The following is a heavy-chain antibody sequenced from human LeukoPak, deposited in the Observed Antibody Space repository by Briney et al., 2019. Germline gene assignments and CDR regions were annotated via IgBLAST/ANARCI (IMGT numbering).Heavy chain of an antibody. D-gene: IGHD2-15*01. V-gene: IGHV3-30*04. CDR3: ASKSVHCSGGSCYGVWRQNAFDI. CDR2: ISYDGSNK. CDR1: GFTFSSYA. J-gene: IGHJ3*02. Sequence: GRSLRLSCAASGFTFSSYAMHWVRQAPGKGLEWVAVISYDGSNKYYADSVKGRFTISRDNSKNTLYLQMNSLRAEDTAVYYCASKSVHCSGGSCYGVWRQNAFDIWGQGTMVTVSS.